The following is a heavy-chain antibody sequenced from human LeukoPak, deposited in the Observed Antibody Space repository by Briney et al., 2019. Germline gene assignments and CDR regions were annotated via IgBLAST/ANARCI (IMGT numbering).Heavy chain of an antibody. J-gene: IGHJ5*02. Sequence: PGGSLRLSCAASGFTFSSYAMSWVRQAPGKGLEWVSAISGSGGSTYYADSVKGRFTLSRDNSKNTLYLQMNSLRAEDTAVYYCAKVGEGLNDPPEYSSSGSGFDPWGQGTLVTVSS. D-gene: IGHD6-6*01. CDR3: AKVGEGLNDPPEYSSSGSGFDP. CDR1: GFTFSSYA. CDR2: ISGSGGST. V-gene: IGHV3-23*01.